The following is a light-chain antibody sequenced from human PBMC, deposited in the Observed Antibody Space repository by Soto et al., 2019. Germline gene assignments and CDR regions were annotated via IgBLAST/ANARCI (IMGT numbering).Light chain of an antibody. Sequence: DIQMTQSPSSLFASVGDRVTVTCRASQTINNFLNWYHQKPGKAPKLLIYAASTLQSGVPSRFSGSGSGTDFTLTISSLQPGDFATYYCQQLNDYPHTFGQGTKLEIK. V-gene: IGKV1-9*01. CDR1: QTINNF. CDR2: AAS. J-gene: IGKJ2*01. CDR3: QQLNDYPHT.